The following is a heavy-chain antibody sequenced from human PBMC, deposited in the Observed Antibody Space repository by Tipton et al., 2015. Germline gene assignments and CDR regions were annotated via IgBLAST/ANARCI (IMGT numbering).Heavy chain of an antibody. J-gene: IGHJ4*02. V-gene: IGHV4-38-2*01. D-gene: IGHD3-9*01. CDR3: ACQDYDSLTRDYQTVDY. CDR2: VYPGGGT. Sequence: TLSLTCVVSAYSISSDYYWGWIRQAPGKGLEWIGFVYPGGGTYYNPSLKSRVTILVDTTQNQVSLKLTSVTAADTAVYYCACQDYDSLTRDYQTVDYWGQGTLVTVSS. CDR1: AYSISSDYY.